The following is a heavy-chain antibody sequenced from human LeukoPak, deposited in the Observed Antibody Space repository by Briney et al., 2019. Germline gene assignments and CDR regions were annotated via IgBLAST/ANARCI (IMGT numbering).Heavy chain of an antibody. D-gene: IGHD6-13*01. J-gene: IGHJ4*02. CDR1: GYTFTSNY. CDR2: ISPSGGST. CDR3: ARFIAAAGDY. Sequence: GASVKVSCKAFGYTFTSNYMHWVRQAPGQGPEWMGVISPSGGSTTYAQKFQGRVTLTRDMSTSTAYMELRSLRSDDTAVYYCARFIAAAGDYWGQGTLVTVSS. V-gene: IGHV1-46*01.